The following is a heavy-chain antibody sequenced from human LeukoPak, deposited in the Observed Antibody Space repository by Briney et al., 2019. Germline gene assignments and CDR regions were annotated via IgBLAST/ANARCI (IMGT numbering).Heavy chain of an antibody. V-gene: IGHV4-34*01. Sequence: KPSETLSLTCAVYGGSFSGYYWSWIRQPPGKGLEWIGEINHSGSTNYNPSLKSRVTISVDTSKNQFSLKLSSVTAADTAVYYCARDRGETGTLFDYWGQGTLVTVSS. CDR3: ARDRGETGTLFDY. CDR1: GGSFSGYY. CDR2: INHSGST. D-gene: IGHD1/OR15-1a*01. J-gene: IGHJ4*02.